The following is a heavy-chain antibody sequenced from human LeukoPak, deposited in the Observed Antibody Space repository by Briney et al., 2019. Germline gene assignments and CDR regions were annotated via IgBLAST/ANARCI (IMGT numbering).Heavy chain of an antibody. CDR2: INHSGST. J-gene: IGHJ4*02. V-gene: IGHV4-34*01. CDR3: AGYYYDSSGYYTFEY. CDR1: GGSFSGYY. Sequence: PAETLSLTCAVYGGSFSGYYWSWIRQPPGRGLEWLGEINHSGSTNYNPSLKSRVTISVDTSKNQFSLKLSSLTAADTAVYYCAGYYYDSSGYYTFEYWGQGTLVTVSS. D-gene: IGHD3-22*01.